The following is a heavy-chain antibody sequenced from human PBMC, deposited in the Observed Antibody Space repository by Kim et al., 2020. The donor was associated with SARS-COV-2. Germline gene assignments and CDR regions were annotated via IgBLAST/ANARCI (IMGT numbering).Heavy chain of an antibody. V-gene: IGHV3-30*04. CDR3: ATLTVVTPGYFDY. CDR2: ISYDGSNK. J-gene: IGHJ4*02. CDR1: GFTFSSYA. Sequence: GGSLRLSCAASGFTFSSYAMHWVRQAPGKGLEWVAVISYDGSNKYYADSVKGRFTISRDNSKNTLYLQMNSLRAEDTAVYYCATLTVVTPGYFDYWGQGTLVTVSS. D-gene: IGHD2-21*02.